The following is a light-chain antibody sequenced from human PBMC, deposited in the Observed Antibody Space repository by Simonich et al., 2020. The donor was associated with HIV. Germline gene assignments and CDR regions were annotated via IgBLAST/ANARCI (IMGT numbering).Light chain of an antibody. CDR2: EDS. J-gene: IGLJ3*02. Sequence: SYELTQPPLVSVSPGQTARITCSGDALPKKYGYWYQQKSGQAPVLVIYEDSKRPSGIPERFSGSSSGTMATLTISGAQVEDEADYYCYSTDSSGNHRVFGGGTKLTVL. CDR3: YSTDSSGNHRV. V-gene: IGLV3-10*01. CDR1: ALPKKY.